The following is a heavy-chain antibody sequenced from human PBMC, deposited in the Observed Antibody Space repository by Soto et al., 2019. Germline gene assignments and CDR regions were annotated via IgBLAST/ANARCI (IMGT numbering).Heavy chain of an antibody. V-gene: IGHV6-1*01. CDR1: VDSVSSNGAA. CDR2: TYYRSKWYN. D-gene: IGHD2-2*01. J-gene: IGHJ6*02. Sequence: PSQTLSLTCAISVDSVSSNGAAWNWIRQSPSRGLEWLGRTYYRSKWYNDYAVSVKSRITINPDTSKNQFSLQLNSVTPEDTAVYYCARAACSSTSCYQSLNYYYYGMYVWGQGTTVTVSS. CDR3: ARAACSSTSCYQSLNYYYYGMYV.